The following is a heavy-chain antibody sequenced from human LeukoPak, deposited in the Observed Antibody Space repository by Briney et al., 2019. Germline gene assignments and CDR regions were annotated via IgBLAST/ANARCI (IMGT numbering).Heavy chain of an antibody. CDR3: ARKAYCSGGSCSRYNSDSYYFDY. CDR1: GYTFTSYY. V-gene: IGHV1-46*01. Sequence: ASVKVSCKASGYTFTSYYMHRVRQAPGQGLEWMGIINPSGGSTSYAQKFQGRVTMTRDMSTSTVYMELSSLRSEDTAVYYCARKAYCSGGSCSRYNSDSYYFDYWGQGTLVTVSS. CDR2: INPSGGST. J-gene: IGHJ4*02. D-gene: IGHD2-15*01.